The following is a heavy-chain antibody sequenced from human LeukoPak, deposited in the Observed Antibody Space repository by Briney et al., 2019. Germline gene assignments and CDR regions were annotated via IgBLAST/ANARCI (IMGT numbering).Heavy chain of an antibody. J-gene: IGHJ6*02. CDR3: ASQVYSYGLYHYYGMDV. CDR2: IYYSGST. Sequence: SETLSLTCTVSGGSISSYYWSWIRQPPGKGLEWIGYIYYSGSTNYNPSLKSQVTISVDTSKNQFSLKLSSVTAADTAVYYCASQVYSYGLYHYYGMDVWGQGTTVTVSS. V-gene: IGHV4-59*01. CDR1: GGSISSYY. D-gene: IGHD5-18*01.